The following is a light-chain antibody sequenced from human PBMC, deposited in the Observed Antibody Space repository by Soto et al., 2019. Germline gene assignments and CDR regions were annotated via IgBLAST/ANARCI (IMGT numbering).Light chain of an antibody. J-gene: IGKJ5*01. CDR1: QSISSW. CDR3: QQYNSYPIT. V-gene: IGKV1-5*03. Sequence: DIQMTQSPSTLSASVGDRVTITCRASQSISSWLAWYQQKPGKAPKLLIYKASSLESGVPSRFSGSGSGTEFTLTISSLQPDYFATYYGQQYNSYPITFGQGTRLEIK. CDR2: KAS.